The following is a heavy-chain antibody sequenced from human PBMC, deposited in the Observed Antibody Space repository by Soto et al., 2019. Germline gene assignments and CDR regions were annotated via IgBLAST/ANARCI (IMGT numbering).Heavy chain of an antibody. V-gene: IGHV3-30*18. CDR3: AKERTAAYDIDN. CDR2: ISYDGSNK. J-gene: IGHJ4*02. Sequence: PGGSLRLSCAASVLTFCSYGMHWVRQAPGKGLEWVAVISYDGSNKYYADSVKGRFTISRDNSKNTLYLQMNSLRAEDTAVYYCAKERTAAYDIDNRGQGTLLPISS. D-gene: IGHD1-1*01. CDR1: VLTFCSYG.